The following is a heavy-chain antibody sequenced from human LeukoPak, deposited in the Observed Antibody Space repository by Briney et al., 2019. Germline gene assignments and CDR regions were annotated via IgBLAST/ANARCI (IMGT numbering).Heavy chain of an antibody. CDR2: INSDGSST. Sequence: GGSLRLSCAASGFTFSSYAMHWVRQAPGKGLVWVSRINSDGSSTGYADSVKGRFTISRDNSKNTLYLQINSLRAEDTAVYYCARDRYGWSDYLDYWGQGTLVTVSS. D-gene: IGHD5-18*01. CDR1: GFTFSSYA. V-gene: IGHV3-74*01. J-gene: IGHJ4*02. CDR3: ARDRYGWSDYLDY.